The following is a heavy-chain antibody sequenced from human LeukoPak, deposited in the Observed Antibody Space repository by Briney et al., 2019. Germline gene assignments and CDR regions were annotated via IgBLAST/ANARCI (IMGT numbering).Heavy chain of an antibody. J-gene: IGHJ4*02. Sequence: GGSLRLSCAASGFTFSSYWMHWVRQAPGKGLVWVSRINSDGTRISYADSVKGRFTISRDNAKNTLYLQMNSLRAEDTAVYYCAKEVSSGSLGFWGQGTLVTVSS. D-gene: IGHD6-19*01. CDR2: INSDGTRI. CDR1: GFTFSSYW. V-gene: IGHV3-74*01. CDR3: AKEVSSGSLGF.